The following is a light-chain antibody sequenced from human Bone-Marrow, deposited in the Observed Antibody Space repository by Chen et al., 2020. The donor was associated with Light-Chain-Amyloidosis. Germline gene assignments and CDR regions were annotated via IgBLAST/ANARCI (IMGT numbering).Light chain of an antibody. Sequence: SSELTQPPSVSVSPGQTARITCSGDDLPTKYAYWYQQKPGQAPVLVIHRDTERPSGISERFPGSSSGTTATLTISGVQAEDEADYHCQSADSSGTEEVIFGGGTKLTVL. V-gene: IGLV3-25*03. J-gene: IGLJ2*01. CDR3: QSADSSGTEEVI. CDR1: DLPTKY. CDR2: RDT.